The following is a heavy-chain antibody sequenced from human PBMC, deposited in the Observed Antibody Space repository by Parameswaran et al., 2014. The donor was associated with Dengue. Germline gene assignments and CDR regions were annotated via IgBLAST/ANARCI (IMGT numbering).Heavy chain of an antibody. CDR2: ISAYNGNT. Sequence: SWVRQAPGQGLEWMGWISAYNGNTNYAQKLQGRVTMTTDTSTSTAYMELRSLRSDDTAVYYCARVGRMVERTTWGQGTLVTVSS. J-gene: IGHJ4*02. D-gene: IGHD4-17*01. CDR3: ARVGRMVERTT. V-gene: IGHV1-18*01.